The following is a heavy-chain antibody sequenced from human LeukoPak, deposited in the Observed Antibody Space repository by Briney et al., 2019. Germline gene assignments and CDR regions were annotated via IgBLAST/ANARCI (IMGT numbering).Heavy chain of an antibody. CDR2: ISSSGDRT. D-gene: IGHD1-26*01. CDR3: WSPPAAVSGGYTPQ. Sequence: PGGSLRLSCAASGSTFSSYAMIWVRQAPGKGLEWVSAISSSGDRTYYADSVRGRFTISRDNPKNTLYLQMNSLRAEDTAVYYCWSPPAAVSGGYTPQGGQGTLVTVSS. V-gene: IGHV3-23*01. CDR1: GSTFSSYA. J-gene: IGHJ4*02.